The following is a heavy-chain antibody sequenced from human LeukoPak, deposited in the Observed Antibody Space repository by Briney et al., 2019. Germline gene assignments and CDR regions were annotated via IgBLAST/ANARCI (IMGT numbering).Heavy chain of an antibody. CDR3: ARGGDYYDTGGSAATFDY. D-gene: IGHD3-22*01. V-gene: IGHV1-69*04. Sequence: SVKVSCKASGGTFSSYAVSWVRQAPGQGLEWIGRIIPILRIANYAQKFQGRVTITADKSTSTAYMELSSLRSEDTAVYYCARGGDYYDTGGSAATFDYWGQGTLVTVSS. CDR2: IIPILRIA. CDR1: GGTFSSYA. J-gene: IGHJ4*02.